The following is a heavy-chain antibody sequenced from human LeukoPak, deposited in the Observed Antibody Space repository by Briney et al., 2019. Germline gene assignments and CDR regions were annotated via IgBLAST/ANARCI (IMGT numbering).Heavy chain of an antibody. CDR1: GFTFSSYW. V-gene: IGHV3-74*01. J-gene: IGHJ4*02. CDR2: INSDGSST. Sequence: VGSLRLSCAASGFTFSSYWMHWVRQAPGKGLVWVSRINSDGSSTSYADSVKGRFTISRDNAKNTLYLQMNSLRAEDTAVYYCARDRFGVRGVMPDWGQGTLVTVSS. CDR3: ARDRFGVRGVMPD. D-gene: IGHD3-10*01.